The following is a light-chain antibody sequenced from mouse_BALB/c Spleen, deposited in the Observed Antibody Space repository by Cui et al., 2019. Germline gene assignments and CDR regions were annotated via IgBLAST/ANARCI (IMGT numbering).Light chain of an antibody. V-gene: IGKV8-19*01. CDR2: WAS. Sequence: DIVMTQSPSSLTVTAGEKVTMSCKSSQSLLNSGNQKNYLTWYQQKPGQPPKLLIYWASTRESGVPDRFTGSGSGTDFTVTISSVQAEDLAVYYCQNDYSYPLTFGAGTKLELK. J-gene: IGKJ5*01. CDR3: QNDYSYPLT. CDR1: QSLLNSGNQKNY.